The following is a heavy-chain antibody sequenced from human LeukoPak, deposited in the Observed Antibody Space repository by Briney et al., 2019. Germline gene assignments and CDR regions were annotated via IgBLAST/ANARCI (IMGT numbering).Heavy chain of an antibody. CDR3: ARSGSSSWYSH. CDR1: GGSFSGNY. D-gene: IGHD6-13*01. V-gene: IGHV4-34*01. CDR2: INHSGST. J-gene: IGHJ4*02. Sequence: PSETLSLTCAVYGGSFSGNYWSWIRQPPGKGLEWIGEINHSGSTNYNPSLKSRVTISVDTSKNQFSLKLSSVTAADTAVYYCARSGSSSWYSHWGQGTLVTVSS.